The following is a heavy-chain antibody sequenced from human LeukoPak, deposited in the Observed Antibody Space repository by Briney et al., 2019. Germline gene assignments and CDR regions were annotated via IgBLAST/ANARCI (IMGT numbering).Heavy chain of an antibody. Sequence: HAGGSLRLSCAASGFTFSSYWMHWVRQAPGKGLVWVSRINSDGSTINYADSVKGRFTITRDNAKNSLYLQMNSLTTEDTAFYFCTGGSEMATEKMDYWGQGTLVTVSS. CDR1: GFTFSSYW. V-gene: IGHV3-74*01. CDR2: INSDGSTI. CDR3: TGGSEMATEKMDY. J-gene: IGHJ4*02. D-gene: IGHD5-24*01.